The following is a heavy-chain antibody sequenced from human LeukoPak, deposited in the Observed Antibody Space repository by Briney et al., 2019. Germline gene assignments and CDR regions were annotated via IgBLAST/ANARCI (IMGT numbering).Heavy chain of an antibody. CDR2: IYHSGST. CDR1: GGSISSGGYS. V-gene: IGHV4-30-2*01. CDR3: ARPKVGGFDY. J-gene: IGHJ4*02. D-gene: IGHD1-26*01. Sequence: SQTLSLTCAVSGGSISSGGYSWSWIRQPPGKGLEWIGYIYHSGSTYYNPSLKSRVTISVDRSKNQFSLKLSSVTAADTAVYYCARPKVGGFDYWGQGTLVTVSS.